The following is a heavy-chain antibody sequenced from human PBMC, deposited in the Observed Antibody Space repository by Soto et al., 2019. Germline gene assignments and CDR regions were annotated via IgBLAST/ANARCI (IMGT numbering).Heavy chain of an antibody. CDR1: GGSISSGGYS. CDR3: ARGWGDMGSGYFGLFDY. V-gene: IGHV4-30-2*01. Sequence: QLQLQESGSGLVKPSQTLSLTCAVSGGSISSGGYSWSWIRQPPGQGLEWIGYIYHSGSTYSNPSLKSRVTISVDRSKNQFCLKVGSVTAADTAVYYCARGWGDMGSGYFGLFDYWGQGSLVTVSS. J-gene: IGHJ4*02. D-gene: IGHD3-22*01. CDR2: IYHSGST.